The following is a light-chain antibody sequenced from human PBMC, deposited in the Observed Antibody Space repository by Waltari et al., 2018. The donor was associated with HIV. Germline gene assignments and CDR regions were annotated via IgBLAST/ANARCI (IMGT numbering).Light chain of an antibody. V-gene: IGLV1-44*01. Sequence: QSVLTQPPSASGTPGQRVTISCSGRSSNIGSDAVNWDQQFPVTAPNVLTYSNDQRPSGVPDRFSGSKSGTAASLAINGLQSEDEADYYCVVWDARLNGLVFGGGTKLTVL. CDR1: SSNIGSDA. CDR3: VVWDARLNGLV. CDR2: SND. J-gene: IGLJ2*01.